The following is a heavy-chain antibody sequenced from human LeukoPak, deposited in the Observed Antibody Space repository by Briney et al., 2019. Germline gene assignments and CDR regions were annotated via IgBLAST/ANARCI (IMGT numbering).Heavy chain of an antibody. CDR2: ISYDGSNK. CDR1: GFTFSSYA. V-gene: IGHV3-30-3*01. D-gene: IGHD3-22*01. Sequence: GGSLRLSCAASGFTFSSYAMHWVRQAPGKGLEWVAVISYDGSNKYYADSVKGRFTISRDNSKNTLYLQMNSLRAEDTAVYYCARDREESPYYYDSSGYFDYWGQGTLVTVSS. J-gene: IGHJ4*02. CDR3: ARDREESPYYYDSSGYFDY.